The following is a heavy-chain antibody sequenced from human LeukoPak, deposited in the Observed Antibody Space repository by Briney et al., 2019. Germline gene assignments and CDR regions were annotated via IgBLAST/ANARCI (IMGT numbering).Heavy chain of an antibody. CDR3: AKDPVNWNYVGGGEEANY. CDR1: GFTFSSYA. V-gene: IGHV3-23*01. J-gene: IGHJ4*02. Sequence: QPGGSLRLSCAAFGFTFSSYAMSWVRQAPGKGLEWVSAISGSGGSTYYADSVKGRFTISRDNSKNTLYLQMNSLGAEDTAVYYCAKDPVNWNYVGGGEEANYWGQGTLVTVSS. CDR2: ISGSGGST. D-gene: IGHD1-7*01.